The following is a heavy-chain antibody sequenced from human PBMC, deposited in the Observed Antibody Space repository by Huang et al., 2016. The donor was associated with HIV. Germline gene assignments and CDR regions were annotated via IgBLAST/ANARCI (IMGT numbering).Heavy chain of an antibody. V-gene: IGHV1-69*01. CDR2: INPNCGTA. CDR3: ARGRTRSSLYDSYYGLDV. D-gene: IGHD6-6*01. Sequence: QVQLVQSGAEVKKPGSSVKVSCKASGGTFSTYAISWVRLAPGPGLEWMGGINPNCGTANYAQKFQGTVTITADEFTSTAYMELSSLRSEDTALYYCARGRTRSSLYDSYYGLDVWGQGTTVTVSS. CDR1: GGTFSTYA. J-gene: IGHJ6*02.